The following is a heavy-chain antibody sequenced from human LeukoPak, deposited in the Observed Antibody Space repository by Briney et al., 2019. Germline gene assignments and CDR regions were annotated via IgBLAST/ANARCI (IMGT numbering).Heavy chain of an antibody. V-gene: IGHV4-34*01. Sequence: SETLSLTCTVSGGSISSYYWSWIRQPPGKWLEWIGEINHSGSTNYNPSLKSRVTISVDTSKNQFSLKLSSVTAADTAVYYCARLHYGDYPFDYWGQGTLVTVSS. J-gene: IGHJ4*02. CDR2: INHSGST. CDR1: GGSISSYY. D-gene: IGHD4-17*01. CDR3: ARLHYGDYPFDY.